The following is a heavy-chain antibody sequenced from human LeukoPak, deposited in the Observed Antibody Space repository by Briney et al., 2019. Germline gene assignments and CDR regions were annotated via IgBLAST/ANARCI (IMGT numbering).Heavy chain of an antibody. CDR1: GFTFSSYA. CDR3: AKDSVGFTGDLYYFNY. CDR2: ISYDGSNK. D-gene: IGHD7-27*01. J-gene: IGHJ4*02. Sequence: GGSLRLSCAASGFTFSSYAMHWVRQAPGKGLEWVAVISYDGSNKYYADSVKGRFTISRDNSKNTVYLQMNSLRVEDTAVYYCAKDSVGFTGDLYYFNYWGQGTLVTVSS. V-gene: IGHV3-30-3*01.